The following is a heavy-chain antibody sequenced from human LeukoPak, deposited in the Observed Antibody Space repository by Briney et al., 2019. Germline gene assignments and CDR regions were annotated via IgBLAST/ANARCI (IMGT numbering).Heavy chain of an antibody. Sequence: SVKVSCKASGGTFSSYAISWVRQAPGQGLEWMGGLIPIFGTANYAQKFQGRVTITADESTSTAYMELSSLRSEDTDLYYCARCLGYCSSTSCYYYMDVWGRGTTVTVSS. D-gene: IGHD2-2*01. V-gene: IGHV1-69*13. CDR3: ARCLGYCSSTSCYYYMDV. J-gene: IGHJ6*03. CDR2: LIPIFGTA. CDR1: GGTFSSYA.